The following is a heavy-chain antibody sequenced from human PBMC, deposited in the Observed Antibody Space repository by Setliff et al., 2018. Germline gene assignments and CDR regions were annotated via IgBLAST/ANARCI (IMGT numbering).Heavy chain of an antibody. D-gene: IGHD2-15*01. CDR1: RFTFSNYA. CDR2: ISASGLTK. Sequence: GGSLRLSCAASRFTFSNYAMSWVRQAPGKGLEWVSAISASGLTKYSADSVKGRFTISRDNSKNTLYLQLNSLRAEDTAVYYCARDPASILSRHYYYGMDVWGQGTTVTVS. V-gene: IGHV3-23*01. J-gene: IGHJ6*02. CDR3: ARDPASILSRHYYYGMDV.